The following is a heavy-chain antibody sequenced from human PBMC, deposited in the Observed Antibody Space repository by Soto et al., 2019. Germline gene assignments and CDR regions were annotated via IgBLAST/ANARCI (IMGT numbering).Heavy chain of an antibody. CDR3: ARASPSGYDSGDWFDP. CDR2: IWYDGSNK. V-gene: IGHV3-33*01. Sequence: GGSLRLSCAASGFTFSSYGMHWVRQAPGKGLEWVAVIWYDGSNKYYADSVKGRFTISRDNSKNTLYLKMNSLRAEDTVGYYCARASPSGYDSGDWFDPWGQGTLVTVSS. CDR1: GFTFSSYG. D-gene: IGHD5-12*01. J-gene: IGHJ5*02.